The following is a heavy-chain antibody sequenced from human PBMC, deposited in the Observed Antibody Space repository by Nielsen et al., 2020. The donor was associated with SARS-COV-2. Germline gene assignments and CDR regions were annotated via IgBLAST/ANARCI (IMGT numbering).Heavy chain of an antibody. CDR3: ARDSGYVWAKDY. D-gene: IGHD3-16*01. CDR2: INSSSRTI. V-gene: IGHV3-48*01. Sequence: GGALKIYCAASGFTFSSYSMDWVRQAPGKGLGWVSYINSSSRTIYYANSVKGRFTISRDNAKNSLYLQMNSLRAEDTAVYYCARDSGYVWAKDYWGQGTLVTVSS. CDR1: GFTFSSYS. J-gene: IGHJ4*02.